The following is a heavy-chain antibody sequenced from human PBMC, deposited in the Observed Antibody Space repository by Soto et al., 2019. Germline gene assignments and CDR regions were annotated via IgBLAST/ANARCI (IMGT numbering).Heavy chain of an antibody. CDR3: ARDYYDSSGYYSYYFDY. V-gene: IGHV3-33*01. CDR1: GFTFSSYG. J-gene: IGHJ4*02. D-gene: IGHD3-22*01. Sequence: PGGSLRLSCAASGFTFSSYGMHWVRQAPGKGLEWVAVIWYDGSNKYYADSVKGRFTISGDNSKNTLYLQMNSLRAEDTAVYYCARDYYDSSGYYSYYFDYWGQGTLVTVSS. CDR2: IWYDGSNK.